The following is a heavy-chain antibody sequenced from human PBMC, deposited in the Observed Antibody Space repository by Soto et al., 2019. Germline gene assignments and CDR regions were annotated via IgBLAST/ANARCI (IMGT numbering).Heavy chain of an antibody. V-gene: IGHV3-30*03. CDR1: VFTFSIYG. Sequence: WGALLVACASSVFTFSIYGMHWVRQAPGKGLEWVAVISYDGSNKYYADSVKGRFTISRDNSKNTLYLQMNSLRAEDTAVYYCARVRGVIWFDPWGQGTLVTVSS. D-gene: IGHD2-8*01. CDR3: ARVRGVIWFDP. CDR2: ISYDGSNK. J-gene: IGHJ5*02.